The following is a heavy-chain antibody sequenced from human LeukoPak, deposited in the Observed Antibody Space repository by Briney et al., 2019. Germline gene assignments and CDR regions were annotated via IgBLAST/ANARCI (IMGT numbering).Heavy chain of an antibody. J-gene: IGHJ4*02. CDR1: GLTFSDAW. CDR2: IRNDRIT. CDR3: TWMDTIFTVDY. V-gene: IGHV3-15*01. Sequence: GGSLRLSCVLSGLTFSDAWISWGRQAPGKGLEWVGRIRNDRITDYAAPVQGRFSISRDNSKNTFYLQMNSLRTEDTGMYFCTWMDTIFTVDYWGQGTLVTVSS. D-gene: IGHD5-24*01.